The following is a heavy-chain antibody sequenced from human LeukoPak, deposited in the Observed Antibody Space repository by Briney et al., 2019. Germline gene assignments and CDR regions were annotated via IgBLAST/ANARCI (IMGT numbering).Heavy chain of an antibody. J-gene: IGHJ4*02. CDR1: GFTFSTYG. CDR2: IWYDGSIQ. Sequence: GGSLRLSCAASGFTFSTYGMHWVRQAPGKGLEWVAAIWYDGSIQYYADSVKGRFTISRDNSKNTLYLQMDSLRAEDTAVYYCARAGYCSGGSCYGSDYWGQGTLVSVSS. V-gene: IGHV3-33*01. D-gene: IGHD2-15*01. CDR3: ARAGYCSGGSCYGSDY.